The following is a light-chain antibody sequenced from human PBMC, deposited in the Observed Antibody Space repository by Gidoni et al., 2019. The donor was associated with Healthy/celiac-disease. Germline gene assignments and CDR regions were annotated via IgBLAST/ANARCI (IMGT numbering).Light chain of an antibody. CDR2: DVS. J-gene: IGLJ3*02. CDR1: SSDVGGYNY. Sequence: QSALTQPASVSGSPGQSITISCTGTSSDVGGYNYVSWYQQHPGKAPKLMIYDVSNRTSGFSNRFSGSKSGNTASLTISGLQAEDESDYYCSSYTSSSTNWVFGGGTKLTVL. V-gene: IGLV2-14*03. CDR3: SSYTSSSTNWV.